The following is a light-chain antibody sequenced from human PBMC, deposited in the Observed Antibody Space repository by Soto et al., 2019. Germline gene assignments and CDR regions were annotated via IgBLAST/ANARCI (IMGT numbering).Light chain of an antibody. CDR1: QSVGNN. Sequence: EIVMTQSLATLSVSPVERVTISCRASQSVGNNLAWYQQKPGQAPRLLIYGASSRATGIPDRFGGSGSGTDFALTISRLEPEDFAVYYCQQYGSSPRTFGQGTKVEIK. V-gene: IGKV3-20*01. J-gene: IGKJ1*01. CDR2: GAS. CDR3: QQYGSSPRT.